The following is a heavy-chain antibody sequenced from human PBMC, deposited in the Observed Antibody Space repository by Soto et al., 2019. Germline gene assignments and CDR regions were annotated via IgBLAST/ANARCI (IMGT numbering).Heavy chain of an antibody. CDR1: GDTFSTYT. CDR3: AREGLVLVTTTVNSDYYYFAMDV. V-gene: IGHV1-69*12. Sequence: QVQLVQSGAEVKKPGSSVKVSCKASGDTFSTYTITWMRQAPGQGLEWMGGIIPRSATSNYAQKFQGRVTIPADDATSTADMERSSLRVVDTAVYYCAREGLVLVTTTVNSDYYYFAMDVWCQGTTVTVSS. J-gene: IGHJ6*02. D-gene: IGHD4-4*01. CDR2: IIPRSATS.